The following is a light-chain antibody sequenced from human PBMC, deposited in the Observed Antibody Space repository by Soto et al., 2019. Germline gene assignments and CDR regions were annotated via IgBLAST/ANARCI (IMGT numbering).Light chain of an antibody. V-gene: IGKV3-15*01. Sequence: EIVMTHSPATLSVSPGERATLSCRASQSVSSNLAWYQQKPGQAPRLLIYGASTRATGIPARFSGSGSGTEFTLTISRLQSEDFAVYYCQQYNNLRTVGQGTKVDIK. CDR3: QQYNNLRT. CDR1: QSVSSN. CDR2: GAS. J-gene: IGKJ1*01.